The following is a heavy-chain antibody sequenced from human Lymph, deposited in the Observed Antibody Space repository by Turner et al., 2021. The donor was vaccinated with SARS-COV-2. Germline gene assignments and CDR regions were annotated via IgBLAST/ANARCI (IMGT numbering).Heavy chain of an antibody. CDR3: ARDLGTYGMDV. CDR1: GVIVSRKY. D-gene: IGHD6-13*01. J-gene: IGHJ6*02. Sequence: EVQLVETGGGLIQPGGSLRLPCSASGVIVSRKYMNWVREAPGKGLEWVSVIYSCGTTYYADSVKGRFTISRDNSKNTLYLQMNSLRVEDTAVYYCARDLGTYGMDVWGQGTTVTVSS. V-gene: IGHV3-53*02. CDR2: IYSCGTT.